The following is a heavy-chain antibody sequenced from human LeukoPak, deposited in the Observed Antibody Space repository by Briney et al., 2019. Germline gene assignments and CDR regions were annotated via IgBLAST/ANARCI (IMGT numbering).Heavy chain of an antibody. CDR3: AKEPLGYCSNGVCYMAY. CDR1: GFTFSSYA. CDR2: ISRSDDVK. D-gene: IGHD2-8*01. V-gene: IGHV3-23*01. Sequence: GGSLRLSCEASGFTFSSYAMSWVRQAPGKGLEWVSGISRSDDVKSYANSVKGRFIISRDNSKNTLYLQMNSLRAEDTAVYYCAKEPLGYCSNGVCYMAYWGQGTQVTVSS. J-gene: IGHJ4*02.